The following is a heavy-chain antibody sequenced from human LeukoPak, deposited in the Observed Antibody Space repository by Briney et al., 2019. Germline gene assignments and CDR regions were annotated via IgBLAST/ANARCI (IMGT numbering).Heavy chain of an antibody. CDR3: ARVSIMATIVFWFDP. J-gene: IGHJ5*02. D-gene: IGHD3-16*01. V-gene: IGHV3-30*01. CDR1: GFTFSGYA. CDR2: ISYDGSNK. Sequence: GGSLRLSCAASGFTFSGYAMHWVRQAPGKGLEWVAVISYDGSNKYYADSVKGRFTISRDNSKNTLYLQMNSLRAEDTAVYYCARVSIMATIVFWFDPWGQGTLVTVSS.